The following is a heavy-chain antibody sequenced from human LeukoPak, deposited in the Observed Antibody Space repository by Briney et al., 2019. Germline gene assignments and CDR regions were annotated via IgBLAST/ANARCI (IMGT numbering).Heavy chain of an antibody. Sequence: GGSLRLSCAASVFTFTSYSMKWVCQAPGKGLEWVSYISSSSSTIYYADSVKDRFTISIDNAKNSLYLQMNSLRAEATAVYYCWRGLLTTSYYFFDVWGQGTTVTVSS. V-gene: IGHV3-48*01. CDR1: VFTFTSYS. CDR2: ISSSSSTI. J-gene: IGHJ6*03. CDR3: WRGLLTTSYYFFDV. D-gene: IGHD4-11*01.